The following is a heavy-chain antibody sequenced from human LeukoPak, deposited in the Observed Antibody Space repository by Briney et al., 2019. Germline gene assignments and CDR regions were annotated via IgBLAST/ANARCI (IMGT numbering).Heavy chain of an antibody. CDR3: ARTHAYYYYYMDV. J-gene: IGHJ6*03. Sequence: GGSLRLSCAASGFTVSSNYMSWVRQAPGKGLEWDSVIYSGGSTYYADSVKGRFTISRDNSKNTLYLQMNSLRAEDTAVYYCARTHAYYYYYMDVWGKGTTVTVSS. CDR1: GFTVSSNY. CDR2: IYSGGST. V-gene: IGHV3-66*02.